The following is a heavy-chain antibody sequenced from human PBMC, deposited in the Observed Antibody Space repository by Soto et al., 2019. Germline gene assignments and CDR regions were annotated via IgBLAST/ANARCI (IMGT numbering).Heavy chain of an antibody. J-gene: IGHJ5*02. CDR3: ARGPRHYYDSSGYYYGKWFDP. CDR2: INHSGST. D-gene: IGHD3-22*01. CDR1: GGSFSGYY. Sequence: SETLSLTCAVYGGSFSGYYLSWIRQPPGKGLEWIGEINHSGSTNYNPSIKSRVTISVDTSKNQFSLKLSSVTAADTAVYYCARGPRHYYDSSGYYYGKWFDPWGQGTLVTVSS. V-gene: IGHV4-34*01.